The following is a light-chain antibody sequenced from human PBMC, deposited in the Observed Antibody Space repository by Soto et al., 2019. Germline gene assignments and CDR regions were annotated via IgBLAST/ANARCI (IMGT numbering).Light chain of an antibody. Sequence: DIEMTQSPSSLAASVGDRVTIACRASQSISTYLNWYQQKPGKAPKLLIYEASSLQSGVPSRFSGSGSGTDFTLTISSLQPEDFATYYCQQSDTTPWTFGQGTKVDSK. V-gene: IGKV1-39*01. CDR3: QQSDTTPWT. J-gene: IGKJ1*01. CDR2: EAS. CDR1: QSISTY.